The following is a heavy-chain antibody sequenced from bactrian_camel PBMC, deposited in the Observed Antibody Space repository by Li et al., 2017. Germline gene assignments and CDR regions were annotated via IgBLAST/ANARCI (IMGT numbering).Heavy chain of an antibody. CDR1: GFTFSSYW. D-gene: IGHD7*01. Sequence: QLVESGGDLVQPGGSLRLSCAASGFTFSSYWMYWVRQPPGKKLEWVSSITASGTTSYSNSVRGRFTISRDNAKNTLYLQLDSLRTEDTATYYCAKGRPRLGLVAADLDRGQGTQVTVS. J-gene: IGHJ4*01. CDR3: AKGRPRLGLVAADLD. V-gene: IGHV3S1*01. CDR2: ITASGTT.